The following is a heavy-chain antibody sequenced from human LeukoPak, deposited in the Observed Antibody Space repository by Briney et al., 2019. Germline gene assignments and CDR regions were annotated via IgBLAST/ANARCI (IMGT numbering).Heavy chain of an antibody. V-gene: IGHV4-59*01. D-gene: IGHD2-2*01. J-gene: IGHJ5*02. CDR1: GGSLSSYY. CDR2: IYYSGST. Sequence: SETLSLTCTVSGGSLSSYYWSWLRQPPRTGLEWIGYIYYSGSTSYNPSLKNRVTISVDTSKNQFSLKLSSVTAADTAVYYCARQSGLRYCSSTSCLNWFDRWGQGTLVTVSS. CDR3: ARQSGLRYCSSTSCLNWFDR.